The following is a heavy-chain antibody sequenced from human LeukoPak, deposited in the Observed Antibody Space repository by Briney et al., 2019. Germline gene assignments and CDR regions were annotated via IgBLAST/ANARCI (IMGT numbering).Heavy chain of an antibody. CDR2: TYYRSKWYN. V-gene: IGHV6-1*01. CDR1: GDSVSSNSAA. J-gene: IGHJ3*02. D-gene: IGHD2-15*01. Sequence: SQTLSLTCAISGDSVSSNSAAWNWIRQSPSRGLEWLGRTYYRSKWYNDYAVSVKSRITINPDTSKNQFSLQLNSVTPEDTAVYYCARARYCSGGSCYLFFSATNAFDIWGQGTMVTVSS. CDR3: ARARYCSGGSCYLFFSATNAFDI.